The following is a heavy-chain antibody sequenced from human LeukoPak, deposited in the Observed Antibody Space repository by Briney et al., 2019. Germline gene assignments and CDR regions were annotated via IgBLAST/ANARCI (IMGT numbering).Heavy chain of an antibody. V-gene: IGHV3-23*01. Sequence: GGTLRLSCAASGFTFSSYGMSWVRQAPGKGLEWVSVISGSGGSTYYADSVKGRFTISRDNSKNTLYLQMNSLRAEDTAVYYCAKDRGPSTPKPYYFDYWGQGTLVTVSS. J-gene: IGHJ4*02. CDR3: AKDRGPSTPKPYYFDY. CDR2: ISGSGGST. CDR1: GFTFSSYG.